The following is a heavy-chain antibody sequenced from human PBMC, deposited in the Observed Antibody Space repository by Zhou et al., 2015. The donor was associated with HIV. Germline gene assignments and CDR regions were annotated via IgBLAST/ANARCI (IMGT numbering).Heavy chain of an antibody. V-gene: IGHV3-21*01. J-gene: IGHJ4*01. Sequence: EAHLAESGGRPGQAGGGSLTLSCVASGFTFSKHSIAWVRQAPGKGLEWVSSISSSSSYIYYADSVKGRFTISRDNAKNSLYLQMNSLRAEDTAMYYCARVIRDRPGHYSDYWGHGTLVTVSS. D-gene: IGHD5-24*01. CDR3: ARVIRDRPGHYSDY. CDR2: ISSSSSYI. CDR1: GFTFSKHS.